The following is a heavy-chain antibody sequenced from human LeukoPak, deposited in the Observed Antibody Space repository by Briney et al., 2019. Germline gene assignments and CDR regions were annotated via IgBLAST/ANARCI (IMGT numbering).Heavy chain of an antibody. CDR3: ARETHYGDYDY. Sequence: SETLSLTCAVSGYSISSGYYWGWIRQPPEKGLEWIGSIYHSGSTYYNPSLKSRVTISVDTSKNQFSLKLSSVTAADTAVYYCARETHYGDYDYWGQGTLVTVSS. CDR2: IYHSGST. J-gene: IGHJ4*02. D-gene: IGHD4-17*01. CDR1: GYSISSGYY. V-gene: IGHV4-38-2*02.